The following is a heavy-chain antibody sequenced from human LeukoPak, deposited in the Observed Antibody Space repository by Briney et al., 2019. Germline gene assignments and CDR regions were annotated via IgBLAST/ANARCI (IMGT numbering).Heavy chain of an antibody. CDR1: GGSINRYY. J-gene: IGHJ6*02. CDR2: ISYSGST. D-gene: IGHD6-19*01. Sequence: PSETLSLTCTVSGGSINRYYWSWIRQPPGKGLEWIGYISYSGSTNYNPSLKSRVTISVDTSKNQFSLKLSSVTAADTAVYYCARSHPSGRRYYYYGMDVWGQGTTVTVSS. V-gene: IGHV4-59*01. CDR3: ARSHPSGRRYYYYGMDV.